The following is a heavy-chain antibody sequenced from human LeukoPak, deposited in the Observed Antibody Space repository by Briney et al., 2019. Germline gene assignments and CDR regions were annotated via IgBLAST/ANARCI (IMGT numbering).Heavy chain of an antibody. CDR2: ISYDGSNK. CDR1: GFTFSSYA. CDR3: ARGGEGGYSGLTFYFDY. Sequence: GGSLRLSCAASGFTFSSYAMHWVRQAPGKGLEWVAVISYDGSNKYYADSVKGRFTISRDNSKNTLYLQVNSLRAEDTAVYYCARGGEGGYSGLTFYFDYWGQGTLVTVSS. J-gene: IGHJ4*02. V-gene: IGHV3-30*04. D-gene: IGHD5-12*01.